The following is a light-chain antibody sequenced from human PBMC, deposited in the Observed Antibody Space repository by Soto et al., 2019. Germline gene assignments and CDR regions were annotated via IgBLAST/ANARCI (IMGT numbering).Light chain of an antibody. CDR1: QTISSR. J-gene: IGKJ1*01. CDR3: QQYNTYLT. V-gene: IGKV1-5*03. Sequence: DIQMTQSPSTLSGSVGDRVTITCRASQTISSRLAWYHQKPGKAPKLLIYNASSSESGVPSRFSGSGSGTEFTLNISSLQPDDFASYYCQQYNTYLTFGQGTKVDIK. CDR2: NAS.